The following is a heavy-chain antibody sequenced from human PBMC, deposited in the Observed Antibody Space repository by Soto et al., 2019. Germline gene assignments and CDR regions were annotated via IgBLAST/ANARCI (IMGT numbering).Heavy chain of an antibody. D-gene: IGHD7-27*01. CDR2: VYYGGST. V-gene: IGHV4-39*01. Sequence: QLQLQESGPGLVKPSETLSLTCTVSGRSISRSLYYWGWIRQPPGKGLEWIGRVYYGGSTYYNPSLQSRVTISLDTSKPQFSLTLSSVTAADTALYYCARQAPGVFQDWGQGVLVTVSS. J-gene: IGHJ4*02. CDR1: GRSISRSLYY. CDR3: ARQAPGVFQD.